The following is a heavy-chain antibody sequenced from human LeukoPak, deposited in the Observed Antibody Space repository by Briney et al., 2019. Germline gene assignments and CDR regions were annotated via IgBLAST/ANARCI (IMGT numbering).Heavy chain of an antibody. J-gene: IGHJ5*02. CDR3: ARGSSSGWYSLNWFDP. Sequence: PGGSLRLSRAASGFTFSSYGMHWVRQAPGKGLEWVAVIWYDGSNKYYADSVKGRFTISRDNSKNTLYLQMNSLRAEDTAVYYCARGSSSGWYSLNWFDPWGQGTLVTVSS. D-gene: IGHD6-19*01. CDR2: IWYDGSNK. CDR1: GFTFSSYG. V-gene: IGHV3-33*01.